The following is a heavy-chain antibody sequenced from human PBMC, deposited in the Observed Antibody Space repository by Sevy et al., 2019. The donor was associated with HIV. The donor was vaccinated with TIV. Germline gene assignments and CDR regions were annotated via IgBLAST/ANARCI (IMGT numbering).Heavy chain of an antibody. CDR1: GFSVSTNY. D-gene: IGHD3-3*01. J-gene: IGHJ6*02. Sequence: GGSLRLSCAASGFSVSTNYMSWVRQAPGKGLEWVSAISGSGGSTYYADSVKGRFTISRDNSKNTLYLQMNSLRAEDTAVYYCAKDQAAYYDFWSGYYPSYYYYGMDVWGQGTTVTVSS. CDR3: AKDQAAYYDFWSGYYPSYYYYGMDV. V-gene: IGHV3-23*01. CDR2: ISGSGGST.